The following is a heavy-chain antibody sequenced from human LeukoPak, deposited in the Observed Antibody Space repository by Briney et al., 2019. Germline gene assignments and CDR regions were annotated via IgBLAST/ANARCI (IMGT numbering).Heavy chain of an antibody. V-gene: IGHV3-23*01. D-gene: IGHD3-10*01. Sequence: GGSLRLSCAASGFTFSSYAMSWVRQAPGKGLEWVSAISGSGGSTYYADSVKGRFTISRDNSKNTLYLQMNSLRAEDTAVYYCAKNQGAYGSGTHLFDYWGQGTLVTVSS. CDR3: AKNQGAYGSGTHLFDY. CDR1: GFTFSSYA. CDR2: ISGSGGST. J-gene: IGHJ4*02.